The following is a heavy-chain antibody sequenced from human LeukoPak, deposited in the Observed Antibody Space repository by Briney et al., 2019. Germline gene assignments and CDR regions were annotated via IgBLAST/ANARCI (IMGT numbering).Heavy chain of an antibody. CDR1: GDSVSSISVA. V-gene: IGHV6-1*01. CDR2: TYYRSKWYY. Sequence: SQTLSLTCAISGDSVSSISVAWNWIRQSPSRGLEWLGRTYYRSKWYYEYAVSVKSRINISPDTSKNQFSLQLTSVTPEDTAVYYCSFARSEYHYGVDVWGQGTTVTVSS. CDR3: SFARSEYHYGVDV. J-gene: IGHJ6*02.